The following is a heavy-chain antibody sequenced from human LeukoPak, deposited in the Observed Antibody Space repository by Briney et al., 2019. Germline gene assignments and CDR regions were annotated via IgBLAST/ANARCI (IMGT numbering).Heavy chain of an antibody. J-gene: IGHJ3*02. CDR2: IKTNTGGT. Sequence: ASVKVSCKASGYRFTDYWIQWVRQAPGQGLEWMGWIKTNTGGTVYAQKFQGRVTMTRDTSLTTSYMDLSRLTSDDTAVYYCARGGSFHEFDIWGQGTMVIVSS. CDR1: GYRFTDYW. CDR3: ARGGSFHEFDI. D-gene: IGHD3-10*01. V-gene: IGHV1-2*02.